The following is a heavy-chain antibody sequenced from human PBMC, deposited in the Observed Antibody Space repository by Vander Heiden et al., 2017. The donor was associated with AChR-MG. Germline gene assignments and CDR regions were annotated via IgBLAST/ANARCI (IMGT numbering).Heavy chain of an antibody. CDR1: GFAFSSYS. J-gene: IGHJ4*02. V-gene: IGHV3-23*01. Sequence: EVQLLASGGGLVQPGGSLRLSCAASGFAFSSYSMSWVRQAPGKGLDWVSSISGTGGTTHYADSVKGRFTISRDNSKNTLYLQMNSLRAEDTAVYYCATHSGGGLSGWGQGTLVTGSS. CDR3: ATHSGGGLSG. CDR2: ISGTGGTT. D-gene: IGHD6-25*01.